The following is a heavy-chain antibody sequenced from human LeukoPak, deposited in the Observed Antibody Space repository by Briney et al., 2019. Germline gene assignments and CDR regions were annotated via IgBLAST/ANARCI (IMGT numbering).Heavy chain of an antibody. J-gene: IGHJ1*01. V-gene: IGHV3-21*01. D-gene: IGHD6-6*01. CDR3: AREQFEYSSSSVLGYFQH. CDR1: GFTFSSYS. CDR2: ISSSSSYI. Sequence: GGSLRLSCAASGFTFSSYSMNWVRQAPGKGLEWVSSISSSSSYIYYADSVKGRFTISRDNAKNSLYLQMNSLRAEDTAVYYCAREQFEYSSSSVLGYFQHWGQGTLVTVSS.